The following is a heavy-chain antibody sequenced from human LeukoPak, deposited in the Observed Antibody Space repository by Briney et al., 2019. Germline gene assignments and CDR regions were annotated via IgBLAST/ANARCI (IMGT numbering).Heavy chain of an antibody. J-gene: IGHJ3*02. V-gene: IGHV3-30-3*01. Sequence: GGSLRLSCAASGFTFSSYAMHWVHQAPGKGLEWVAVISYDGSNKYYADSVKGRFTISRDNSKNTLYLQMNSLRAEDTAVYYCARDPLYSSGWYKVGAFDIWGQGTMVTVSS. D-gene: IGHD6-19*01. CDR3: ARDPLYSSGWYKVGAFDI. CDR1: GFTFSSYA. CDR2: ISYDGSNK.